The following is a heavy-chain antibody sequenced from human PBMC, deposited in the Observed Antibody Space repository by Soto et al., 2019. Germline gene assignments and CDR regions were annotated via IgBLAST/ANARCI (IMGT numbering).Heavy chain of an antibody. D-gene: IGHD4-4*01. CDR1: GFTFSSYW. J-gene: IGHJ6*02. V-gene: IGHV3-7*05. Sequence: GGSLKLSCAASGFTFSSYWMSWVRQAPGKGLEWVANIKQDGSEKYYVDSVKGRFTISRDNAKNSLYLQMNSLRAEDTAVYYCARGYKRPGYSNYFLYVYYYYGMDVWGQGTTVTVSS. CDR3: ARGYKRPGYSNYFLYVYYYYGMDV. CDR2: IKQDGSEK.